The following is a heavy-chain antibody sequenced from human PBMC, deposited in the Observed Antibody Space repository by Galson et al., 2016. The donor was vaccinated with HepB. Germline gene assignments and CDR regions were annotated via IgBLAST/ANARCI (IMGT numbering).Heavy chain of an antibody. Sequence: CAISGDSVSSNSATWNWIRQSPSRGLEWLGRTYYRSKWFNDYAVSVKGRISVNPDTSKNQFSLQLNSVIPEDTAVYFCARQYCSGASCYASGHHYHGMDVWAKGPRSPSP. D-gene: IGHD2-2*01. CDR2: TYYRSKWFN. J-gene: IGHJ6*02. CDR3: ARQYCSGASCYASGHHYHGMDV. V-gene: IGHV6-1*01. CDR1: GDSVSSNSAT.